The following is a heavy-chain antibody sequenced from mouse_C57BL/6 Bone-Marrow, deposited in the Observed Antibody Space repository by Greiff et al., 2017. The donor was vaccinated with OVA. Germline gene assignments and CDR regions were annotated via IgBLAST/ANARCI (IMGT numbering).Heavy chain of an antibody. V-gene: IGHV1-15*01. CDR2: IDPETGGT. Sequence: QVQLQQSGAELVRPGASVTLSCKASGYTFTDYEMHWVKQTPVHGLEWIGAIDPETGGTAYNQKFKGTAILTADKSSSTAYMELRSLTSEDAAVDDCTRIYYYGSSYNVDYWGQGTTLTGSA. CDR1: GYTFTDYE. CDR3: TRIYYYGSSYNVDY. J-gene: IGHJ2*01. D-gene: IGHD1-1*01.